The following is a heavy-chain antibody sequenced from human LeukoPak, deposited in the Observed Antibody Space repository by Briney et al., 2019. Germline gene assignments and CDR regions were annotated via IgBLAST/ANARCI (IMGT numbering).Heavy chain of an antibody. V-gene: IGHV4-4*07. CDR2: IYTSGST. CDR1: GGSISSYY. Sequence: SETLSLTCAVSGGSISSYYWSWIRQPAGKGLEWIGRIYTSGSTNYNPSLKSRVTMSVDTSKNQFSLKLSSVTAADTAVYYRAREDNYYDSSGYYHGYFQHWGQGTLVTVSS. CDR3: AREDNYYDSSGYYHGYFQH. J-gene: IGHJ1*01. D-gene: IGHD3-22*01.